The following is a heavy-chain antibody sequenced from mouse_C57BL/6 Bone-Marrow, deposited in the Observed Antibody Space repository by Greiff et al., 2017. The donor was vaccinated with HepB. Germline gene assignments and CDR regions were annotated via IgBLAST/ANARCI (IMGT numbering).Heavy chain of an antibody. V-gene: IGHV7-3*01. CDR2: IRNKANGYTT. Sequence: DVQLVESGGGLVQPGGSLSLSCAASGFTFTDYYMSWVRQPPGKALEWLGFIRNKANGYTTEYSASVKGRFTISRDNSQSILYLQMNALRAEDSATYYWARSHYGSSYWFAYWGQGTLVTVSA. CDR3: ARSHYGSSYWFAY. CDR1: GFTFTDYY. J-gene: IGHJ3*01. D-gene: IGHD1-1*01.